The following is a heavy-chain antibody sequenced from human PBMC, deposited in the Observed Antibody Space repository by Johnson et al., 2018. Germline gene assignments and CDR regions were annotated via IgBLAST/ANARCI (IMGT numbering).Heavy chain of an antibody. V-gene: IGHV4-30-4*01. Sequence: QVQLQESGPGQVKPSQTLSLTCTVSGGSISSGHYYWSWIRQPPGKGLEWIGHIYDTGDTYYSPSLKSRVTILVDTSKNQFSLKLSSVTAADTAVYYCARGAAGYYYMDVWGKGTTVPVSS. CDR1: GGSISSGHYY. CDR2: IYDTGDT. D-gene: IGHD6-13*01. CDR3: ARGAAGYYYMDV. J-gene: IGHJ6*03.